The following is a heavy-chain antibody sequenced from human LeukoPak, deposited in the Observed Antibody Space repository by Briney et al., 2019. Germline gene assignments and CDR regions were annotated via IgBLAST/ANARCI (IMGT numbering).Heavy chain of an antibody. V-gene: IGHV1-69*13. D-gene: IGHD3-22*01. Sequence: ASVKVSCKASGYTFSSHGISWVRQAPGQGLEWMGGIIPIFGTANYAQKFQGRVTITADESTSTAYMELSSLRSEDTAVYYCARDRAYYDSSVDYWGQGTLVTVSS. CDR1: GYTFSSHG. CDR3: ARDRAYYDSSVDY. CDR2: IIPIFGTA. J-gene: IGHJ4*02.